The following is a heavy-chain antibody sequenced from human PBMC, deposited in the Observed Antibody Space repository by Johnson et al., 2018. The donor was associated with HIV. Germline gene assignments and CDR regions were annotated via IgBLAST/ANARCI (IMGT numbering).Heavy chain of an antibody. CDR2: IYSGGST. D-gene: IGHD6-19*01. CDR1: GFTFDDYG. J-gene: IGHJ3*02. V-gene: IGHV3-NL1*01. Sequence: VQLVESGGRVVRPGESLRLSCAASGFTFDDYGMSWVRQAPGKGLEWVSVIYSGGSTYYADSVKGRFTISRDNSKNTLYLQMNSLRAEDTAVYYCAKDERAGQWLVLAFDIWGQGTMVTVSS. CDR3: AKDERAGQWLVLAFDI.